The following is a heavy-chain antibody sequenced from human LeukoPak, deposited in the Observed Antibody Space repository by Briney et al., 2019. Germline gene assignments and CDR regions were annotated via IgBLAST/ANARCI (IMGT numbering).Heavy chain of an antibody. CDR1: GGSFSSGSYC. J-gene: IGHJ4*02. Sequence: SETLSLTCTVSGGSFSSGSYCWSWLRQPPGKGLEWIGCIDYSGSTYYNPSLKSRVTVSADTSKNQFSLKLTSVTAADTAVYYCARRWYHAYCDYWGQGSLVTVSS. V-gene: IGHV4-61*01. CDR3: ARRWYHAYCDY. D-gene: IGHD2-15*01. CDR2: IDYSGST.